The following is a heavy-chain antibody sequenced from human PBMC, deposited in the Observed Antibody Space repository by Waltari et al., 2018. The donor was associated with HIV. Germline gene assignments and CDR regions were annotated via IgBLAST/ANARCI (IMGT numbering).Heavy chain of an antibody. J-gene: IGHJ4*02. CDR3: ARGDYYDSSGPGVGFDY. Sequence: QVQLVESGGGVVQPGRSMRLSCAASGFPFSSYAMHWVRQALGQGLEWVAFTSYDGSNKYYADSVKGRFTISRDNSKNTLYLQMNSLRAEDTAVYYCARGDYYDSSGPGVGFDYWGQGTLVTVSS. V-gene: IGHV3-30*04. CDR1: GFPFSSYA. CDR2: TSYDGSNK. D-gene: IGHD3-22*01.